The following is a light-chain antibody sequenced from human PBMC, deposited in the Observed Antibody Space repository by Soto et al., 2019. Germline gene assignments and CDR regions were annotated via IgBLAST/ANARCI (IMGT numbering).Light chain of an antibody. Sequence: DIVMTQSPESLAVSLGERATINCKSSQNLLYSPNNKNYLAWYQQTPGQPPKLLFYWASTRESGVPDRFTGSGSGTDFTLTISNLQAEDVAIYYCQQYYTTPLTFGGGTKV. CDR2: WAS. J-gene: IGKJ4*01. CDR3: QQYYTTPLT. V-gene: IGKV4-1*01. CDR1: QNLLYSPNNKNY.